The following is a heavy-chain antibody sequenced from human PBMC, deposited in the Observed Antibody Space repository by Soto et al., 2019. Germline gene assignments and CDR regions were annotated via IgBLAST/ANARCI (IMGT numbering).Heavy chain of an antibody. V-gene: IGHV3-33*03. CDR2: IWYDGSND. J-gene: IGHJ4*02. CDR1: GFSFSTYG. Sequence: GGSLRLSFAASGFSFSTYGMQWVCQAPGKGLEWVAEIWYDGSNDFYSYSVKGRFTISRDNAKNTLFLQMNSLRAEDTAMYYCGRGYNYADYWGQGTQVTVSS. D-gene: IGHD5-18*01. CDR3: GRGYNYADY.